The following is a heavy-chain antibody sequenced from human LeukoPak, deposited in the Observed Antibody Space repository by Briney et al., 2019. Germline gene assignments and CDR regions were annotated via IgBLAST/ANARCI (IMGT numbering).Heavy chain of an antibody. D-gene: IGHD6-13*01. CDR3: AKDKIAAAGRAPPRD. Sequence: PGGSLRLSCAASGFTFSSYAMHWVRQAPGKGLEWVAVISYDGNNKYYADSVKGRFTISRDNSKNTLYLQMNSLRAEDTAVYYCAKDKIAAAGRAPPRDWGQGTLVTVSS. CDR2: ISYDGNNK. J-gene: IGHJ4*02. V-gene: IGHV3-30*04. CDR1: GFTFSSYA.